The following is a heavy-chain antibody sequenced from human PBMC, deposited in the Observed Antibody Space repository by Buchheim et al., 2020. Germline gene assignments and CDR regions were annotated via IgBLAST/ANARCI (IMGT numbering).Heavy chain of an antibody. CDR2: ISSSSSYI. CDR3: ARVGLGKLLYYYGMDV. V-gene: IGHV3-21*01. Sequence: EVQLVESGGGLVKPGGSLRLSCAASGFTFSSYSMNWVRQAPGKGLEWVSSISSSSSYIYYAVSVKGRSTISGTNAKNSMFLQMNSLRAEDTAVYYCARVGLGKLLYYYGMDVRGQGTT. D-gene: IGHD2/OR15-2a*01. CDR1: GFTFSSYS. J-gene: IGHJ6*02.